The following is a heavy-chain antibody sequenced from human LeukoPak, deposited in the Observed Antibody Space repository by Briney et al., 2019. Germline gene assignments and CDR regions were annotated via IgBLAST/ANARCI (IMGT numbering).Heavy chain of an antibody. J-gene: IGHJ4*02. CDR2: INPSGGST. Sequence: ASVKVSCKASGYTFTSYYMHWVRQAPGQGLEWMEIINPSGGSTSYAQKFQGRVTMTRDTSTSTVYMELSSLRSEDTAVYYCARRGRYNWNYFSLDYWGQGTLVTVSS. D-gene: IGHD1-7*01. CDR3: ARRGRYNWNYFSLDY. CDR1: GYTFTSYY. V-gene: IGHV1-46*01.